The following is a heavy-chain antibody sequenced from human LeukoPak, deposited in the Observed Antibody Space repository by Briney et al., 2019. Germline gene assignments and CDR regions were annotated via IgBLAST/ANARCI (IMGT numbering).Heavy chain of an antibody. J-gene: IGHJ4*02. D-gene: IGHD2-8*01. CDR3: ARELSMVYALDY. V-gene: IGHV3-7*01. CDR2: IKHDGSEK. CDR1: GFIFTNYF. Sequence: GGSLRLSCAASGFIFTNYFMSWVRQAPGKGLEWVASIKHDGSEKYYVDSVKGRFTISRDNSKNTLYLQMNSLRAEDTAVYYCARELSMVYALDYWGQGTLVTVSS.